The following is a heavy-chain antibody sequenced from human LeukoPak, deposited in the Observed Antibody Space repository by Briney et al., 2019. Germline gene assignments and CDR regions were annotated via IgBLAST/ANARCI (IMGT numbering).Heavy chain of an antibody. CDR3: ARQDDYGDAFDI. CDR1: GGSISSYY. CDR2: IYTSGST. V-gene: IGHV4-4*07. D-gene: IGHD4-17*01. Sequence: SETLSLTCTVSGGSISSYYWSWIRQPAGKGLEWIGRIYTSGSTNYNPSLKSRVTISVDTSKNQFSLKLSSVTAADTAVYYCARQDDYGDAFDIWGQGTMVTVSS. J-gene: IGHJ3*02.